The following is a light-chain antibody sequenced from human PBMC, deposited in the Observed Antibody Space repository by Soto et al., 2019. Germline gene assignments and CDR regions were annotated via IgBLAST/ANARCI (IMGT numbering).Light chain of an antibody. CDR2: GAS. Sequence: EIVLTQSPGTLSLSPGERATLSCRASQSVSSTYLAWYQQKPGQAPRLLIYGASSRATGIPDRVSGSGSGTDFTLTISRLEPVDFAVYYCQQYSDLPWTFGQGTTVEIK. CDR1: QSVSSTY. J-gene: IGKJ1*01. V-gene: IGKV3-20*01. CDR3: QQYSDLPWT.